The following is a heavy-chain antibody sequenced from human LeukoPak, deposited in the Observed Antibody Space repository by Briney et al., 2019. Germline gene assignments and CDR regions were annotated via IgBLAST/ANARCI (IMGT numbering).Heavy chain of an antibody. CDR1: GITLSNYG. J-gene: IGHJ3*02. V-gene: IGHV3-23*01. Sequence: GGSLRLSCAVSGITLSNYGMSWVRQAPGKGLEWVAGISDSGGRTNYADSVRGRFTISRDNPKNTLYLQMNSLRAEDTAVYFCAKDTTVTTPRYDAFDIWGQGTMVTVSS. D-gene: IGHD4-17*01. CDR3: AKDTTVTTPRYDAFDI. CDR2: ISDSGGRT.